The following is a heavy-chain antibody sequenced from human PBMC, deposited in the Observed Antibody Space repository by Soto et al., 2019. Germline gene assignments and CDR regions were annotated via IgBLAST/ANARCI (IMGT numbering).Heavy chain of an antibody. Sequence: GESLKISCAASGFTVSSNYMSWVRQAPGKGLEWVSVIYSGGSTYYADSLKGRFTISRHNSKNTLYLQMNSLRAEDTAVYYCARELYDILTGSRFDYWGQGTLVTVSS. CDR3: ARELYDILTGSRFDY. J-gene: IGHJ4*02. CDR2: IYSGGST. D-gene: IGHD3-9*01. V-gene: IGHV3-53*04. CDR1: GFTVSSNY.